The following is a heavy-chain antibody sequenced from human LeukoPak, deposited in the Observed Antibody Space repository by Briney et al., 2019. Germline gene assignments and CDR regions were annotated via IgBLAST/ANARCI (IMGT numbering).Heavy chain of an antibody. CDR3: ARDRAYCSPTSCYTNHFDY. CDR1: GFTFSSYW. V-gene: IGHV3-74*01. Sequence: GGSLRLSCAASGFTFSSYWMHWVRQAPGKGLVWISRIHSDGSTTDYADSVKGRFTISRDNAKNTLYLQMNNLRAGDTAVYYCARDRAYCSPTSCYTNHFDYWGQGTLVTVSS. D-gene: IGHD2-2*02. J-gene: IGHJ4*02. CDR2: IHSDGSTT.